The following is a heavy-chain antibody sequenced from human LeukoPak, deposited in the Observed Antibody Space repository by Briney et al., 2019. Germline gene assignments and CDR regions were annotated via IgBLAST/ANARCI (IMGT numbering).Heavy chain of an antibody. J-gene: IGHJ4*02. CDR1: GFTFSSYA. Sequence: GGSLRLSCAASGFTFSSYALSWVRQAPGKGLEWVSAISGGAGSTYYAYSVRGRFTISRDNSKNTLYLQMNSLRAEDTAVYYCAKGDWNDEGGFFDYWGQGTLVTVSS. CDR2: ISGGAGST. CDR3: AKGDWNDEGGFFDY. D-gene: IGHD1-1*01. V-gene: IGHV3-23*01.